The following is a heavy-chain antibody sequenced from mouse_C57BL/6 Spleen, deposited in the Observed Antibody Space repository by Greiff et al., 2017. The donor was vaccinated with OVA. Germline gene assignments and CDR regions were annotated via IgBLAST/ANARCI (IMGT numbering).Heavy chain of an antibody. V-gene: IGHV1-42*01. CDR2: INPSTGGT. Sequence: VQLQQSGPELVKPGASVKISCKASGYSFTGYYMNWVKQSPEKSLEWIGEINPSTGGTTYNQKFKAKATLTVDKSSSTAYMQLKSLTSEDSAVYYCARDYDYDKGSSYYFDYWGQGTTLTVSS. CDR3: ARDYDYDKGSSYYFDY. CDR1: GYSFTGYY. J-gene: IGHJ2*01. D-gene: IGHD2-4*01.